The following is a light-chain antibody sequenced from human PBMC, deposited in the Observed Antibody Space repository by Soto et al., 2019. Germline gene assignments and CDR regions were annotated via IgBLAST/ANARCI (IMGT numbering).Light chain of an antibody. Sequence: EIVMTQSPATLSVSPGERATLSCRASQSVSGNLAWYQQKPGQAPRLLIYAASTRPTGIPARFSSSGSGTEFTLTISSLQSEDFAVYYCQQYKNWPPITFGPGNKVDIK. J-gene: IGKJ3*01. CDR1: QSVSGN. CDR2: AAS. CDR3: QQYKNWPPIT. V-gene: IGKV3-15*01.